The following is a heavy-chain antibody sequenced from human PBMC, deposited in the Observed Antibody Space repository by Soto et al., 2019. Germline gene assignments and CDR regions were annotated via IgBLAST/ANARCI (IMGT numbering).Heavy chain of an antibody. CDR3: ARGVRLFRGSFDP. CDR2: INQNTNT. D-gene: IGHD2-15*01. J-gene: IGHJ5*02. V-gene: IGHV4-34*01. CDR1: GGSFSDTY. Sequence: QVHLQQWGAGLLKPSETLSLTCAVYGGSFSDTYWNCFRQPPGKGLEGIGEINQNTNTIYNPSLTSRLTIAVDTSKNHFSLKLTSVTAADPAVYYCARGVRLFRGSFDPWGQGTLVTVSS.